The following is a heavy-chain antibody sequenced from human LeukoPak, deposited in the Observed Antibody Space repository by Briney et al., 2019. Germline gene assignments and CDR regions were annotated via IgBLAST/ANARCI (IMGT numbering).Heavy chain of an antibody. J-gene: IGHJ4*02. CDR1: GYTFINYY. CDR2: INPSGGST. Sequence: ASVKVSCKASGYTFINYYMHWVRQAPGQGLEWMGIINPSGGSTSYAQKFQGRVTMTGDTSTGTVYMELSSLRSEDTAVYYCARDQGSGWYTSDYWGQGALVTVSS. V-gene: IGHV1-46*01. D-gene: IGHD6-19*01. CDR3: ARDQGSGWYTSDY.